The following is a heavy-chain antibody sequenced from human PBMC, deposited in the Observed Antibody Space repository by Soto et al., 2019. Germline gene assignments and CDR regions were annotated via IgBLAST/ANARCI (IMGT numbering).Heavy chain of an antibody. CDR3: ARGGYYYDSSGYFSTLIDY. CDR1: CGSISSDCYS. D-gene: IGHD3-22*01. J-gene: IGHJ4*02. V-gene: IGHV4-30-2*01. CDR2: IYHSGST. Sequence: SLSLPLADACGSISSDCYSWSWIRQPPGKGLEWIGYIYHSGSTYYNPSLKSRVTISVDRSKNQFSLKLSSVTAADTAVYYCARGGYYYDSSGYFSTLIDYWGQGTLVTVSS.